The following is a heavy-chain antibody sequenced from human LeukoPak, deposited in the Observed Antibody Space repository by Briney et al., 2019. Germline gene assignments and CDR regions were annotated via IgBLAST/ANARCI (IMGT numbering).Heavy chain of an antibody. Sequence: SETLSLTCTVSGGSISSYYWSWLRQPPGKGLEWIGYVYYSGSTNYNPSLKSRVTISVDTSKNQFSLKPSSVTAADTAVYYCARAPLGYCSGGSCYGYYYYYMDVWGKGTTVTVSS. CDR2: VYYSGST. V-gene: IGHV4-59*01. CDR1: GGSISSYY. CDR3: ARAPLGYCSGGSCYGYYYYYMDV. J-gene: IGHJ6*03. D-gene: IGHD2-15*01.